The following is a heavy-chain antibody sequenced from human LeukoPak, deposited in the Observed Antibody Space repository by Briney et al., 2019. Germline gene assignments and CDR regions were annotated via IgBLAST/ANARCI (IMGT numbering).Heavy chain of an antibody. Sequence: ASVKVSCKASGYTFTGYYMHWVRQAPGQGLEWMGWINPNSGGTNYAQKFQGRVTMTRDTSISTAYMELSGLRSDDTAVYYCARPITDYDSYGMDVWGQGTTVTVSS. D-gene: IGHD3-3*01. V-gene: IGHV1-2*02. CDR3: ARPITDYDSYGMDV. CDR2: INPNSGGT. CDR1: GYTFTGYY. J-gene: IGHJ6*02.